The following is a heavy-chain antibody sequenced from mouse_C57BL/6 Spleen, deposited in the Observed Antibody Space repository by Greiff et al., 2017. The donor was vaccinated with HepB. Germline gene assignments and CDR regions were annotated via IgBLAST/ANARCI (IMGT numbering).Heavy chain of an antibody. D-gene: IGHD2-4*01. Sequence: EVMLVESGGGLVKPGGSLKLSCAASGFTFSDYGMHWVRQAPEKGLEWVAYISSGSSTIYYADTVKGRFTISRDNAKNTLFLQMTSLRSEDTAMYYCARGGDYDALYYAMDYWGQGTSVTVSS. V-gene: IGHV5-17*01. CDR3: ARGGDYDALYYAMDY. CDR2: ISSGSSTI. J-gene: IGHJ4*01. CDR1: GFTFSDYG.